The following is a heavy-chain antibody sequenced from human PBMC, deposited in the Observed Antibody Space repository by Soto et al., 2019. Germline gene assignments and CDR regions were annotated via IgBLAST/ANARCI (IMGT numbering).Heavy chain of an antibody. CDR1: GGSVSSGSYY. CDR3: ARMRLVVVPAAIPDLYYYYGTDV. D-gene: IGHD2-2*01. V-gene: IGHV4-61*01. Sequence: SETLSLTCTVSGGSVSSGSYYWSWIRQPPGKGLEWIGYIYYSGSTNYNPSLKSRVTISVDTSKNQFSLELSSVTAADTAVYYCARMRLVVVPAAIPDLYYYYGTDVWGQGTTVTVSS. CDR2: IYYSGST. J-gene: IGHJ6*02.